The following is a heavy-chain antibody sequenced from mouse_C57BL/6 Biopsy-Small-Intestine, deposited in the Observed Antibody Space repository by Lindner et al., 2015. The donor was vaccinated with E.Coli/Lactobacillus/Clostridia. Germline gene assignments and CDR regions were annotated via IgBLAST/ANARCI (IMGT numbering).Heavy chain of an antibody. D-gene: IGHD3-2*02. CDR3: ARSEGSAGFFDF. CDR1: GNSFTWLL. J-gene: IGHJ2*03. V-gene: IGHV1-31*01. Sequence: VQLQESGPELVKPGASLKISCKASGNSFTWLLHALGEAEPWNILDWIGFISPYNGLSSYNQKFKGKATLTVDKSSWTAYMELRSLTSEDSAVYYCARSEGSAGFFDFWGQGTSLTVSS. CDR2: ISPYNGLS.